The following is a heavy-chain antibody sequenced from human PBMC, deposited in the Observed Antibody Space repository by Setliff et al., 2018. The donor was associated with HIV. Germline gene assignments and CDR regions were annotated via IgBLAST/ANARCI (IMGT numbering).Heavy chain of an antibody. D-gene: IGHD1-26*01. V-gene: IGHV4-31*03. Sequence: PSETLSLTCTVSGDPIFIGGYYWSWIRQHPGGGLEWIGYTYHTGKTYYNPSLQSRIIMSLDMSQNHFSLKLSSVTAADTAVYYCAKEGNSVDNWLDPWGPGTLVTVSS. CDR3: AKEGNSVDNWLDP. J-gene: IGHJ5*02. CDR2: TYHTGKT. CDR1: GDPIFIGGYY.